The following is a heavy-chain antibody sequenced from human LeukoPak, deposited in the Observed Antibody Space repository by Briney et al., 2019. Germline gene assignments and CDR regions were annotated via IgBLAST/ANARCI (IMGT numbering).Heavy chain of an antibody. CDR3: AVGITIRGVAASFDS. V-gene: IGHV4-34*01. CDR1: VASYNAYY. J-gene: IGHJ4*02. D-gene: IGHD3-3*01. CDR2: IDHRGTA. Sequence: SETLSLTCAVYVASYNAYYWSWIRQPPGKGLEWIGDIDHRGTATYNPSLKSRLTISADASKNQFSLKLNSVTDADTAVYYCAVGITIRGVAASFDSWGQGNLVIVSS.